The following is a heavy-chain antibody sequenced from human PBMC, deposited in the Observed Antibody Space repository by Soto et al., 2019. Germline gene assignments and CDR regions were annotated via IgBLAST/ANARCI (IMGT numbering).Heavy chain of an antibody. CDR1: GYTFTGYH. J-gene: IGHJ5*02. D-gene: IGHD1-26*01. CDR2: INTNTGDT. Sequence: QVRLVQSGAEVKEPGASVKVSCKASGYTFTGYHIHWVRQAPGQGLEWMGWINTNTGDTNYAQEFQGWVTITRDTFINTAYVELSILRSDDTAVYYCARWVGASNWFDPWGQGTLVTVSS. V-gene: IGHV1-2*04. CDR3: ARWVGASNWFDP.